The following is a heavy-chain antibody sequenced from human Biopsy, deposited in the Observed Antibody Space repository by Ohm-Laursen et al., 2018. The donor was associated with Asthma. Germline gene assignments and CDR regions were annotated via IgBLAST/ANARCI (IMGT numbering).Heavy chain of an antibody. CDR1: GGIFSSYA. V-gene: IGHV1-69*13. J-gene: IGHJ6*02. D-gene: IGHD1-7*01. CDR2: IIPIFGTA. CDR3: ARDPHNSYLASLRTKFNYYYYGMDV. Sequence: GASVKVSCKASGGIFSSYAISWVRQAPGQGLEWMGGIIPIFGTANYAQKFQGRVTITADESTSTAYMELSSLRSEDTAVYYCARDPHNSYLASLRTKFNYYYYGMDVWGQGTTVTVSS.